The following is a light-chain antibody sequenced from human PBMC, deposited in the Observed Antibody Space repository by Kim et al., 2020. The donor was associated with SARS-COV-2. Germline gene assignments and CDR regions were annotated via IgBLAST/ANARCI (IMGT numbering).Light chain of an antibody. V-gene: IGKV1-5*01. J-gene: IGKJ1*01. Sequence: ASVGDRVTITCRASQSISSWLAWYQQKPGKAPKLLIYDASSLESGVPSRFSGSGSGTEFTLTISSLQPDDFATYYCLQYNSYLWTFGEGTKVDIK. CDR2: DAS. CDR3: LQYNSYLWT. CDR1: QSISSW.